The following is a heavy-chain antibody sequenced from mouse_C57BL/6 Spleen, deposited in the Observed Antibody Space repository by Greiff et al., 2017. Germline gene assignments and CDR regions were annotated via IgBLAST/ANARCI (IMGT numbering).Heavy chain of an antibody. Sequence: EVMLVESGEGLVKPGGSLKLSCAASGFTFSSYAMSWVRQTPEKRLEWVAYISSGGDYIYYADTVKGRFTISRDNARNTLYLQMSSLKSEDTAMYYCTRDRYYYGSSYNWYFDVWGTGTTVTVSS. CDR3: TRDRYYYGSSYNWYFDV. CDR1: GFTFSSYA. J-gene: IGHJ1*03. CDR2: ISSGGDYI. V-gene: IGHV5-9-1*02. D-gene: IGHD1-1*01.